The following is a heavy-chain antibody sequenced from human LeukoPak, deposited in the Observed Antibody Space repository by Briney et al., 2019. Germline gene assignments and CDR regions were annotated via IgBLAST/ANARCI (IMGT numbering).Heavy chain of an antibody. CDR1: GGSISSSSYY. D-gene: IGHD1-26*01. J-gene: IGHJ4*02. CDR3: ARGAWELLFPFDY. CDR2: IYYSGST. V-gene: IGHV4-39*07. Sequence: SETLSLTCTVSGGSISSSSYYWGWIRQPPGKGLEWIGSIYYSGSTYYNPSLKSRVTISVDTSKNQFSLKLSSVTAADTAVYYCARGAWELLFPFDYWGQGTLVTVSS.